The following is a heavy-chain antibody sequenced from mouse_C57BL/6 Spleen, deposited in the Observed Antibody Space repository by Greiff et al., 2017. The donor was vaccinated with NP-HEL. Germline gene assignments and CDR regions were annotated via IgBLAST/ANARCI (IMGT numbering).Heavy chain of an antibody. Sequence: EVKLVESGGGLVKPGGSLKLSCAASGFTFSSYAMSWVRQTPEKRLEWVATISDGGSYTYYPDNVKGRFTISRDNAKNNLYLQMSHLKSEDTAMYYCARVPLHYYGSSYWYFDVWGTGTTVTVSS. V-gene: IGHV5-4*03. J-gene: IGHJ1*03. CDR3: ARVPLHYYGSSYWYFDV. CDR2: ISDGGSYT. D-gene: IGHD1-1*01. CDR1: GFTFSSYA.